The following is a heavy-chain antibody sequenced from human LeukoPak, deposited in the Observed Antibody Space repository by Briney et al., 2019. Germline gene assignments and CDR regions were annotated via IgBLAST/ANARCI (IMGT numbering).Heavy chain of an antibody. Sequence: ASVKVSCKASGYTFTSYGISWVRQAPGQGLEWMGIINPSGGSTSYAQKFQGRVTMTRDTSTSTVYMELSSLRSEDTAVYYCARVRDTTSYYYGMDVWGQGTTVTVSS. J-gene: IGHJ6*02. CDR2: INPSGGST. CDR3: ARVRDTTSYYYGMDV. CDR1: GYTFTSYG. V-gene: IGHV1-46*01. D-gene: IGHD1-26*01.